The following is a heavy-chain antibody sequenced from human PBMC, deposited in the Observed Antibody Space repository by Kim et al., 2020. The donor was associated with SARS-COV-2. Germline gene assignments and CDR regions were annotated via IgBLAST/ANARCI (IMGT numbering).Heavy chain of an antibody. D-gene: IGHD1-26*01. CDR1: GGSISSYY. CDR2: IYYSGST. V-gene: IGHV4-59*13. J-gene: IGHJ4*02. Sequence: SETLSLTCTVSGGSISSYYWSWIRQPPGKGLEWIGYIYYSGSTNYNPSLKSRVTISVDTSKNQFSLKLSSVTAADTAVYYCARGKRKWEPLYFDYWGQGTLVTVSS. CDR3: ARGKRKWEPLYFDY.